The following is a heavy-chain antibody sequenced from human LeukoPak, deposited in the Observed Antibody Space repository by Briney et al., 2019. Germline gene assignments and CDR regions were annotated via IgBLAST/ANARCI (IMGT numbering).Heavy chain of an antibody. Sequence: GGSLRLSCAASGFTFSSYWMSWVRQAPGKGLEWVANIKQDGSEKYYVDSVKGRFTISRDNAKNSLYLQMNSLRAEDTAVYYCARFYYDFWSGYQPLDYWGQGTLVTVSS. J-gene: IGHJ4*02. V-gene: IGHV3-7*01. CDR1: GFTFSSYW. D-gene: IGHD3-3*01. CDR2: IKQDGSEK. CDR3: ARFYYDFWSGYQPLDY.